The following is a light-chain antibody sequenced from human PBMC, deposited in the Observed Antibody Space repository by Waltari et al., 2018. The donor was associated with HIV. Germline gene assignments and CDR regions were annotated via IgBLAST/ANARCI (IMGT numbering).Light chain of an antibody. V-gene: IGKV1-8*01. CDR3: QQYYNHPYT. CDR1: QPVTSY. J-gene: IGKJ2*01. CDR2: GAS. Sequence: AIRMTQSPSSFSASTGDRVTITCRASQPVTSYLAWYQQKPGKAPKLLIYGASTLQSGVPSRFSGSGSGTDFTLTISCLQSEEFATYYCQQYYNHPYTFAQGTEVEIK.